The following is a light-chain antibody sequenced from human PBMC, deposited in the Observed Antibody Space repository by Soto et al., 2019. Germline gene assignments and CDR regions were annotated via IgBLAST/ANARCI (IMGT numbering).Light chain of an antibody. J-gene: IGLJ2*01. CDR1: SSDVGGYNY. Sequence: QSALTQPASVSGSPGQSITISCTGTSSDVGGYNYVSWYQQHPGKAPKVMIYEGSKRPSGVSNRFSGSKSGNTASLTISGLQAEDEADYYCCSYAGSSPPVVFGGGTKLTVL. CDR3: CSYAGSSPPVV. CDR2: EGS. V-gene: IGLV2-23*01.